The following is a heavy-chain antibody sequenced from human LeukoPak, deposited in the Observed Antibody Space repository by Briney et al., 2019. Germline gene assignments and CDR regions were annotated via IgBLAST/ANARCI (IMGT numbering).Heavy chain of an antibody. CDR3: TTASITMVRGVIIMDHDAFDI. CDR1: GFTFSNAW. Sequence: GGSLRLSCAASGFTFSNAWMGWVRQAPGKGLEWVGRIKSKTDGGTTDYAAPVKGRFTISRDDSKNTLYLQMNSLKTEDTAVYYCTTASITMVRGVIIMDHDAFDIWGQGTMVTVSS. J-gene: IGHJ3*02. V-gene: IGHV3-15*01. D-gene: IGHD3-10*01. CDR2: IKSKTDGGTT.